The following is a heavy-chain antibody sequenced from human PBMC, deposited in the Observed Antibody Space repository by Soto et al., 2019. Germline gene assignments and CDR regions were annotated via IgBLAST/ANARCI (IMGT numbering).Heavy chain of an antibody. CDR1: GFTFSSYS. V-gene: IGHV3-21*01. Sequence: GGSLRLSCAASGFTFSSYSMNWVRQAPGKGLEWVSSISSSSSYIYYADSVKGRFTISRDNAKNSLYLQMNSLRAEDTAVYYCARAGYYYDSSGYGGMDVWGQGTTVTAP. CDR3: ARAGYYYDSSGYGGMDV. J-gene: IGHJ6*02. D-gene: IGHD3-22*01. CDR2: ISSSSSYI.